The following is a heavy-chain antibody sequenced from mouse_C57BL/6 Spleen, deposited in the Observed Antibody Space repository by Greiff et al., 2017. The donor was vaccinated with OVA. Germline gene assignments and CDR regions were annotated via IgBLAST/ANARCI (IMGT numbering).Heavy chain of an antibody. V-gene: IGHV1-59*01. CDR3: ARSGVYYYGSSSLYAMDY. CDR2: IDPSDSYT. CDR1: GYTFTSYW. Sequence: QVQLQQPGAELVRPGTSVKLSCKASGYTFTSYWMHWVKQRPGQGLEWIGVIDPSDSYTNYNQKFKGKATLTVDTSSSTAYMQLSSLTSEDSAVYYCARSGVYYYGSSSLYAMDYWGQGTSVTVSS. J-gene: IGHJ4*01. D-gene: IGHD1-1*01.